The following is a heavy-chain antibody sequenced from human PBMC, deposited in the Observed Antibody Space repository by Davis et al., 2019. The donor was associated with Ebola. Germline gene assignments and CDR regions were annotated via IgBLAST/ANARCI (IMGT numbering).Heavy chain of an antibody. CDR3: AGQGDYGDDFDY. CDR2: ISSSSSYI. J-gene: IGHJ4*02. V-gene: IGHV3-21*01. CDR1: GFTFSSYS. D-gene: IGHD4-17*01. Sequence: PGGSLRLSCAASGFTFSSYSMNWVRQAPGKGLEWVSSISSSSSYIYYADSVKGRFTISRDNAKNSLYLQMNSLRAEDTAVYYCAGQGDYGDDFDYWGQGTLVTVSS.